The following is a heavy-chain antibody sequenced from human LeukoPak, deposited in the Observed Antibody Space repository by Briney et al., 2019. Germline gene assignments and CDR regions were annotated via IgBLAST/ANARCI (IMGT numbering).Heavy chain of an antibody. CDR1: GITFNIYG. CDR2: ISHDGKHQ. D-gene: IGHD5-12*01. CDR3: AKEHSGWDYFDY. Sequence: PGGSLRLSCVASGITFNIYGMHWVRQAPGKGLEWVAVISHDGKHQYFGGSVKGRFTISRDDSTKTVYLQMNNLEPEDTAMYYCAKEHSGWDYFDYWGQGTLVTVSS. V-gene: IGHV3-30*18. J-gene: IGHJ4*02.